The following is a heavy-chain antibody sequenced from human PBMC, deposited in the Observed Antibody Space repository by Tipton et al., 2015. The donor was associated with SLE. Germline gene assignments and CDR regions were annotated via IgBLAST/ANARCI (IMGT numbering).Heavy chain of an antibody. Sequence: TLSLTCAVYRGSFSGYYWSWIRRPPGKGLEWIGETTHSGKTNYNPSLKSRVTISVDTSKNQFSLKLSSVTAADTAMYYCARYSYFAAAFDIWGQGTLVTVSS. CDR3: ARYSYFAAAFDI. J-gene: IGHJ3*02. CDR1: RGSFSGYY. CDR2: TTHSGKT. D-gene: IGHD5-18*01. V-gene: IGHV4-34*01.